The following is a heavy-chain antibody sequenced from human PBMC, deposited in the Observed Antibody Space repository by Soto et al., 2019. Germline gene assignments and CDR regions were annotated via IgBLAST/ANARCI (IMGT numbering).Heavy chain of an antibody. CDR3: ARPRGSGWRDDAFDI. CDR1: GYTFTGYY. CDR2: INPNSGGT. Sequence: GASVKVSCKASGYTFTGYYMHWVRQAPGQGLEWMGWINPNSGGTNYAQKFQGWVTMTRDTSISTAYMELSRLSSDDTAVYYCARPRGSGWRDDAFDIWGEGIMVTVSS. J-gene: IGHJ3*02. V-gene: IGHV1-2*04. D-gene: IGHD6-19*01.